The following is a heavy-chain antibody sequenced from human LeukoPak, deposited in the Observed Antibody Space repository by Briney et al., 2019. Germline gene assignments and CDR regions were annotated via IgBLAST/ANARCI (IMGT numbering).Heavy chain of an antibody. V-gene: IGHV3-21*01. J-gene: IGHJ6*02. CDR2: ISSSSSYI. CDR3: AREGGHYYGSGSYTPNFYGMDV. Sequence: GSLRLSCAASGFTFSSYSMNWVRQAPGKGLEWVSSISSSSSYIYYADSVKGRFTISRDNAKNSLYLQMNSLRAEDTAVYYCAREGGHYYGSGSYTPNFYGMDVWGQGTTVTVSS. CDR1: GFTFSSYS. D-gene: IGHD3-10*01.